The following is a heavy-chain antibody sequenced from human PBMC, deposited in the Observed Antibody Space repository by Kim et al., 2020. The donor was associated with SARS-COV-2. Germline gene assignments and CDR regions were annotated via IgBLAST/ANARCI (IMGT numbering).Heavy chain of an antibody. Sequence: GGSLRLSCAASGFTFSSYWMHWVRQAPGKGLVWVSRINSDGSSTSYADSVKGRFTISRDNAKNTLYLQMNSLRAEDTAVYYCAREGRLLWFGELSGYYGMDVWGQGTTVTVSS. CDR3: AREGRLLWFGELSGYYGMDV. CDR1: GFTFSSYW. J-gene: IGHJ6*02. D-gene: IGHD3-10*01. CDR2: INSDGSST. V-gene: IGHV3-74*01.